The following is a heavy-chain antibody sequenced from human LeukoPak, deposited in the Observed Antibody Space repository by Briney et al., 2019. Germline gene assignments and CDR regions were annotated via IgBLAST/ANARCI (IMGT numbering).Heavy chain of an antibody. CDR1: GGSISSGGYY. D-gene: IGHD6-19*01. J-gene: IGHJ5*02. Sequence: SETLSLTCTVSGGSISSGGYYWSWIRQHPGKGLEWIGYIYYSGSTYYHPSLKSRVTISVDTSKNQFSLKLSSVTAADTAVYYCARDLPGIAVATWGQGTLVTVSS. V-gene: IGHV4-31*03. CDR3: ARDLPGIAVAT. CDR2: IYYSGST.